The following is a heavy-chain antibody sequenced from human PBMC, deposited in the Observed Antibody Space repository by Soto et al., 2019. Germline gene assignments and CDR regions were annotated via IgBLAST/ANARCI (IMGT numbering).Heavy chain of an antibody. D-gene: IGHD6-13*01. J-gene: IGHJ6*02. V-gene: IGHV3-21*01. CDR2: ISSSSSYI. CDR1: GFTFSSYS. Sequence: GGSLRLSCAASGFTFSSYSMNWVRQAPGKGLEWVSSISSSSSYIYYADSVKGRFTISRDNAKNSLYLQMNSLRAEDTAVYYCARGPRGIAAAGSPYYHYGMDFSAQRTTVTVSS. CDR3: ARGPRGIAAAGSPYYHYGMDF.